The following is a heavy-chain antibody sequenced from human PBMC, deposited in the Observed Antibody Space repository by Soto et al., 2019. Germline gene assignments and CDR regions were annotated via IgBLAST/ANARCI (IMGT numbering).Heavy chain of an antibody. D-gene: IGHD6-13*01. CDR2: IIPIFTTT. Sequence: QVQLVQSGAEVKKPGSSVKVSCKASGGTFSNHAINWVRQAPGQGLEWMGRIIPIFTTTNYAQNFQGRVTITADGTSITGYMALTRLKHDETTVSYCARDVAADVICREDVFDIWGQGTMVTVSS. CDR3: ARDVAADVICREDVFDI. J-gene: IGHJ3*02. CDR1: GGTFSNHA. V-gene: IGHV1-69*12.